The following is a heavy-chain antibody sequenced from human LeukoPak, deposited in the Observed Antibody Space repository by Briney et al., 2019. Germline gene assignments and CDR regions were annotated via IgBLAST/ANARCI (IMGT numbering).Heavy chain of an antibody. CDR1: GGTFSSYA. J-gene: IGHJ4*02. Sequence: AASVNVSCKASGGTFSSYAISWVRQAPGQGLEWMGGIIPIFGTANYAQKFQGRVTITADESTSTAYMELSSLRSEDTAVYYCARSDYDSSGYYYEEDYWGQGTLVTVSS. D-gene: IGHD3-22*01. CDR3: ARSDYDSSGYYYEEDY. CDR2: IIPIFGTA. V-gene: IGHV1-69*13.